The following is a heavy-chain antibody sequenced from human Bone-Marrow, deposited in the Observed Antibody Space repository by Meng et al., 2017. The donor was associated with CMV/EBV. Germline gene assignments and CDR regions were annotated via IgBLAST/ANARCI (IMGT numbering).Heavy chain of an antibody. D-gene: IGHD4-23*01. J-gene: IGHJ4*02. CDR3: ARRTTVGYYFDY. V-gene: IGHV5-51*01. CDR1: GYSFTSYW. Sequence: GGSLRLSCKGSGYSFTSYWIGWVRQMPGKGLEWMGIIYPGDSDTRYSPSFQGQVTISADKSIRTAYLQWSILKASDTAMYYCARRTTVGYYFDYWGQGTLVTVSS. CDR2: IYPGDSDT.